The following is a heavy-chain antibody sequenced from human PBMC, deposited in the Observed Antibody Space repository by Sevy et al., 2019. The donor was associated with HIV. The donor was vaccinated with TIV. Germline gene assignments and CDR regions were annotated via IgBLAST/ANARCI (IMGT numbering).Heavy chain of an antibody. V-gene: IGHV3-15*01. Sequence: GGSLRLSCAASAASGFTFSNVWMSWVRQAPGKGLEWIGRIKSKVDGGTADYGAPVRGRFTISKDDSENTLYLQLNSLRSDDTAVYYGTTDPAFGGFWGQGTLVTVSS. CDR3: TTDPAFGGF. J-gene: IGHJ4*02. CDR1: GFTFSNVW. CDR2: IKSKVDGGTA. D-gene: IGHD3-16*01.